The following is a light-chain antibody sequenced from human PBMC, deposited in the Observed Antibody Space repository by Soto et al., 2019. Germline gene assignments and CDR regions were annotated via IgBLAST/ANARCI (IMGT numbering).Light chain of an antibody. V-gene: IGLV2-8*01. CDR3: SSYAGSNSVV. Sequence: QSALTQPPSASGSPGQSVTISCTGTSSDVGDYNYVSWYQQHPGKAPKLMIYEVSERPSGVPDRFSGSKSGNTASLTVSGLQAEYEADYYCSSYAGSNSVVFGGGTKLTVL. CDR1: SSDVGDYNY. J-gene: IGLJ2*01. CDR2: EVS.